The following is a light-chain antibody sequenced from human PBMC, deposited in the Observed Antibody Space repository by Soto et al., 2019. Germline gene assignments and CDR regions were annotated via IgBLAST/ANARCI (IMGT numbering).Light chain of an antibody. V-gene: IGKV3-20*01. J-gene: IGKJ4*01. CDR3: QRDGSSSLT. CDR2: GAS. Sequence: EIVVTQSPGTLSLSPGERATLSCRASQSVSSSYLAWYQHKPGQAPRLLLYGASSRATGIPDRFSGSGSGIHFTLTISRLEPEDFAVYSCQRDGSSSLTFSGGAKVELK. CDR1: QSVSSSY.